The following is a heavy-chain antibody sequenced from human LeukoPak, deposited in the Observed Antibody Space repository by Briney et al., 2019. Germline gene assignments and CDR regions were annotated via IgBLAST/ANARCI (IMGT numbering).Heavy chain of an antibody. CDR2: INHSGST. D-gene: IGHD4-11*01. V-gene: IGHV4-34*01. CDR1: GGSFSGYY. J-gene: IGHJ4*02. Sequence: SETQSLTCAVYGGSFSGYYWSWIRQPPGKGLEWIGEINHSGSTNYNPSLKSRVTISIDTSKNQFSLKLSSVTAADTAVYYCAREGTTVTHFDYWGQGTLVTVSS. CDR3: AREGTTVTHFDY.